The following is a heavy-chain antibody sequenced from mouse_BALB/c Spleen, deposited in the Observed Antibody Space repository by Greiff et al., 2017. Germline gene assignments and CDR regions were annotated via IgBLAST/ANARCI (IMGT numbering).Heavy chain of an antibody. V-gene: IGHV5-17*02. CDR3: ARNDLLLRMDY. Sequence: EVKVVESGGGLVQPGGSRKLSCAASGFTFSSFGMHWVRQAPEKGLEWVAYISSGSSTIYYADTVKGRFTISRDNPKNTLFLQMTSLRSEDTAMYYCARNDLLLRMDYWGQGTSVTVAS. CDR1: GFTFSSFG. J-gene: IGHJ4*01. CDR2: ISSGSSTI. D-gene: IGHD1-1*01.